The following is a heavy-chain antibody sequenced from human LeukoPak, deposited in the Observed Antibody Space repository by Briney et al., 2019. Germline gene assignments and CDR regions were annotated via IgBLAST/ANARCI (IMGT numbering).Heavy chain of an antibody. V-gene: IGHV4-39*01. J-gene: IGHJ3*01. CDR3: ARPAEAGVEAFDV. CDR1: GGSISCSRHY. CDR2: MYFGGNN. Sequence: SETLSLTCTVSGGSISCSRHYWAWLRHPPGKGLEWIGNMYFGGNNYYHPSLKSRVTISADTSKNQFSLKLSSVTAADTAVYSCARPAEAGVEAFDVWGQGTMVIVSS. D-gene: IGHD6-19*01.